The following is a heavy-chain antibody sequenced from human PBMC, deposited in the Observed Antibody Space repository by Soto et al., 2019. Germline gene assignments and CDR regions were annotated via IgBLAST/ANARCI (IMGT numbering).Heavy chain of an antibody. CDR1: GYTFTSYG. J-gene: IGHJ4*02. CDR3: ASGRYGDY. Sequence: QVHLVQSGAEVKKPGASVKVSCKASGYTFTSYGITWVRQAPGQGLEWMGWISAHNGNTYYAQKLQGRVIVTRDTSTSTAYMELRSLISDDTHVYYCASGRYGDYWGQGALVTVSS. V-gene: IGHV1-18*01. D-gene: IGHD1-26*01. CDR2: ISAHNGNT.